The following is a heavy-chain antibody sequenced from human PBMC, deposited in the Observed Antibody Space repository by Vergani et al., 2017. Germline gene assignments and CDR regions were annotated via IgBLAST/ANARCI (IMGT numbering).Heavy chain of an antibody. CDR2: IGTAGDT. J-gene: IGHJ4*02. V-gene: IGHV3-13*01. D-gene: IGHD4-23*01. Sequence: EVQLVESGGGLVQPGGSLRLSCAASGFPFSTYDMHWVRPATGKGLEWVSAIGTAGDTYYPGSVKGRFTISRDNAKNSLCLQMSSLKVEDTGVYYCAIEMGNEGFDYWGKGTWVTVP. CDR3: AIEMGNEGFDY. CDR1: GFPFSTYD.